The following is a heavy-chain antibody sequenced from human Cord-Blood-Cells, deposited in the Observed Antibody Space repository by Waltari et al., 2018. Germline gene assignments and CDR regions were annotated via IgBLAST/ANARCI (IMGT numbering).Heavy chain of an antibody. CDR2: IIPIFGTA. CDR1: GGTFSSYA. J-gene: IGHJ4*02. Sequence: QVQLVQSGAAVKKPGSSVKVSCKASGGTFSSYAIRRVRQAPGQGLEWMGGIIPIFGTANYAQKFQGRVTITADESTSTAYMGLSSLRSEDTAVYYCAREGQLERRFDYWGQGTLVTVSS. D-gene: IGHD1-1*01. V-gene: IGHV1-69*01. CDR3: AREGQLERRFDY.